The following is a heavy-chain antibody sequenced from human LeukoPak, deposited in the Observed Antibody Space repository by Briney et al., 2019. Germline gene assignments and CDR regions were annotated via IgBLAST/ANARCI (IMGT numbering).Heavy chain of an antibody. V-gene: IGHV3-48*03. CDR2: ISSSGSTI. CDR3: ASYDILTGYYFDH. CDR1: GFTFSSYE. Sequence: GGSLRLSCAASGFTFSSYEMNWVRQAPGKGLEWVSYISSSGSTIYYADSVKGRFTISRDNAKNSLYLQMNSLRAEDTAVYYCASYDILTGYYFDHWGQGTLVTVSS. J-gene: IGHJ4*02. D-gene: IGHD3-9*01.